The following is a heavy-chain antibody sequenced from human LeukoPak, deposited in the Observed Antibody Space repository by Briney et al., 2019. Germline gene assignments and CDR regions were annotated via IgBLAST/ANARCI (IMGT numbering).Heavy chain of an antibody. Sequence: ASVKVSCKASGYTFTGYYMHWVRQVPGQGLEWMGRINPNSGGTNYAQKFQGRVTMTRDTSISTAYMELSRLRSDDTAVYYCARGRGYDSSGYYFSTGWFDPWGQGTLVTVSS. V-gene: IGHV1-2*06. CDR3: ARGRGYDSSGYYFSTGWFDP. CDR2: INPNSGGT. J-gene: IGHJ5*02. D-gene: IGHD3-22*01. CDR1: GYTFTGYY.